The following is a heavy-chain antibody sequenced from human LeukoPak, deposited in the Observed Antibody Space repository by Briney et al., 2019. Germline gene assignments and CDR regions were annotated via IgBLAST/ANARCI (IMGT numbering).Heavy chain of an antibody. CDR1: GGSISSYY. CDR3: ARIGLYGSGSDY. Sequence: SETLSLTCTVSGGSISSYYWSWIRQPPGKGLEWIGYIYYSGSTNYNPSLKSRVTISVDTSKNQFSLKLSSVTAADTAVYYCARIGLYGSGSDYWGQGTLVTASS. V-gene: IGHV4-59*01. J-gene: IGHJ4*02. D-gene: IGHD3-10*01. CDR2: IYYSGST.